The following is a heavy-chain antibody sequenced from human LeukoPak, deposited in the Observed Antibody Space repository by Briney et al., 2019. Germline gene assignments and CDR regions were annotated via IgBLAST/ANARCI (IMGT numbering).Heavy chain of an antibody. CDR3: AKQRPGIAVAEYFDY. CDR1: GFTFSNYW. J-gene: IGHJ4*02. D-gene: IGHD6-19*01. V-gene: IGHV3-7*03. Sequence: GGSLRLSRVAAGFTFSNYWMSWVRQAPGKGLEWVANVKEDGTEKYYVDSVKGRFTISRDNAKNSLYLQMNSLRAEDTAVYYCAKQRPGIAVAEYFDYWGQGTLVTVSS. CDR2: VKEDGTEK.